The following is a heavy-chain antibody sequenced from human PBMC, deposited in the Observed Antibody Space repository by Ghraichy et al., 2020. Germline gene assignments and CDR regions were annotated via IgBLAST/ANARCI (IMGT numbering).Heavy chain of an antibody. CDR1: GFTFSSYS. Sequence: GGSLRLSCAPSGFTFSSYSMNWVRQAPGKGLEWVSSISSSSSYIYYADSVKGRFTISRDNAKNSLYLQMNSLRAEDTAVYYCARDELLWFGEGAGMDVWGQGTTVTVSS. V-gene: IGHV3-21*01. J-gene: IGHJ6*02. CDR3: ARDELLWFGEGAGMDV. D-gene: IGHD3-10*01. CDR2: ISSSSSYI.